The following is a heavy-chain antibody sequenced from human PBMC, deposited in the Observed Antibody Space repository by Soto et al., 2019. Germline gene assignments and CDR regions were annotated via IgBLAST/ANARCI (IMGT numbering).Heavy chain of an antibody. D-gene: IGHD5-12*01. CDR2: IIPIFNTA. V-gene: IGHV1-69*12. J-gene: IGHJ6*02. Sequence: QVQLVQSGAEVKKPGSSVKVSCKASGGTFSIYAISWVRQAPGQGLEWMGGIIPIFNTAYYAQKFQGRVKITADESTSTAYMELSSLRSEDTAVYYCASPPMVATTVNYYYAMDVWGQGTTVTVSS. CDR3: ASPPMVATTVNYYYAMDV. CDR1: GGTFSIYA.